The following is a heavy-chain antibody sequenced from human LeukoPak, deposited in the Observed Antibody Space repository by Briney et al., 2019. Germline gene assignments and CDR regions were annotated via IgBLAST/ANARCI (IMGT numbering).Heavy chain of an antibody. J-gene: IGHJ6*04. CDR1: GGSISSYY. CDR3: ARTPPYCSGGSCYPVIYYYGMDV. D-gene: IGHD2-15*01. CDR2: SYYSGST. Sequence: SETLSLTCTVSGGSISSYYWSWIRQPQGKGLEWIGFSYYSGSTNYNPSLKSRVTIAVNTSKNQFFLKLRSVTAADTAVYYCARTPPYCSGGSCYPVIYYYGMDVWGKGTTVTVSS. V-gene: IGHV4-59*01.